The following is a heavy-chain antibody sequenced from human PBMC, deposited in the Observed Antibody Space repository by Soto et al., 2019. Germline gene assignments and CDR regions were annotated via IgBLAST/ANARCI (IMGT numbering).Heavy chain of an antibody. V-gene: IGHV3-66*01. Sequence: EVHLVESGGGLVQPGGSLRLSCAASRFAVSDNYMSWVRQAPGKGLEFVSLIYSGGTTSYADSVKCRFTISRDNSKNTLYLQMNNLRAEDTAVYYCATRTITLPHWGQGTLVTVSS. CDR2: IYSGGTT. D-gene: IGHD5-12*01. CDR1: RFAVSDNY. CDR3: ATRTITLPH. J-gene: IGHJ4*02.